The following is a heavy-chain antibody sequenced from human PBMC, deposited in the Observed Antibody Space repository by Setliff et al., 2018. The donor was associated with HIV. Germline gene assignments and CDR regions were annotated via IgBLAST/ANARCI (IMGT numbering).Heavy chain of an antibody. J-gene: IGHJ4*02. CDR2: INHSGTT. CDR1: GGSFSDYY. CDR3: ARDRHGSGSYYSDY. D-gene: IGHD3-10*01. V-gene: IGHV4-34*01. Sequence: SETLSLTCTVSGGSFSDYYWSWIRQPPGKGLEWIGEINHSGTTNSNPSLKSRVTITVDTSKNQFSLKLSSVTAADTAVYYCARDRHGSGSYYSDYWGQGTLVTVSS.